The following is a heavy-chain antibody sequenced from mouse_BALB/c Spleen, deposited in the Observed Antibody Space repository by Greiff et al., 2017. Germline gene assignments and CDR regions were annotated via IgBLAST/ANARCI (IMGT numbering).Heavy chain of an antibody. V-gene: IGHV5-4*02. CDR2: ISDGGSYT. J-gene: IGHJ2*01. Sequence: EVKVVESGGGLVKPGGSLKLSCAASGFTFSDYYMYWVRQTPEKRLEWVATISDGGSYTYYPDSVKGRFTISRDNAKNNLYLQMSSLKSEDTAMYYCARDEGHYVDYWGQGTTLTVSS. CDR3: ARDEGHYVDY. CDR1: GFTFSDYY.